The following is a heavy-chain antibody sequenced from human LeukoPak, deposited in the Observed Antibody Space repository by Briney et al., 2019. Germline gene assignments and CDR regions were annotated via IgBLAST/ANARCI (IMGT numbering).Heavy chain of an antibody. D-gene: IGHD3-3*01. CDR3: ARSTAYYDFWSGYPDDY. CDR2: ISGSSSYI. CDR1: GFTFSSYS. Sequence: GGSLRLSCAASGFTFSSYSMNWVRQAPGKGLEWVSSISGSSSYIYYADSVKGRFTISRDNAKNSLYLQMNSLRAEDTAVYYCARSTAYYDFWSGYPDDYWGQGTLVTVSS. J-gene: IGHJ4*02. V-gene: IGHV3-21*01.